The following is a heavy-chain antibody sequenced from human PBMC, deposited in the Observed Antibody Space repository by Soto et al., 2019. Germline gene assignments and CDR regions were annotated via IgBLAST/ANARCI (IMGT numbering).Heavy chain of an antibody. Sequence: GGSLRLSCVGSGFIFSSYALGWVRQAPGKGLEWVSLIGGSGASTYHADSVKGRFTISRDNAKNSLYLQMNSLRAEDTAVYYCARDGRRIGSYSSSDDWGQGTLVTVSS. CDR2: IGGSGAST. D-gene: IGHD6-13*01. V-gene: IGHV3-23*01. CDR1: GFIFSSYA. J-gene: IGHJ4*02. CDR3: ARDGRRIGSYSSSDD.